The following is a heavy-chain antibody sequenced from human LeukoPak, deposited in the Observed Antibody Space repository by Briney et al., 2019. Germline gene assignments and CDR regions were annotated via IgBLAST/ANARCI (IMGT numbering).Heavy chain of an antibody. CDR3: AREDYYGSGSPNTFDY. D-gene: IGHD3-10*01. CDR2: ISSSSSYI. V-gene: IGHV3-21*01. J-gene: IGHJ4*02. CDR1: GFTFSSYS. Sequence: TGGSLRLSCAASGFTFSSYSMNWVRQAPGKGLEWVSSISSSSSYIYYADSVKGRFTISRDNAKNSLYLQMNSLRAGDTAVYYCAREDYYGSGSPNTFDYWGQGTLVTVSS.